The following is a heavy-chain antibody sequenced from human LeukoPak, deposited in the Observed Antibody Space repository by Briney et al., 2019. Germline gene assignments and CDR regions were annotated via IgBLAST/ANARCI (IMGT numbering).Heavy chain of an antibody. CDR3: ARDEYSDTHHDY. Sequence: GGSLRLSCAASGFTFSSYSMNWVRQAPGKGLEWVSSISSSSSYIYYADSVKGRFTISRDNAKNSLYLQMNSLRAEDTAVYYCARDEYSDTHHDYWGQGTLVTVSS. J-gene: IGHJ4*02. CDR2: ISSSSSYI. CDR1: GFTFSSYS. V-gene: IGHV3-21*01. D-gene: IGHD4-17*01.